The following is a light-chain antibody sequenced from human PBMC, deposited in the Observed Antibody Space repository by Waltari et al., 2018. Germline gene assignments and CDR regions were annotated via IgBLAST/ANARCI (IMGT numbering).Light chain of an antibody. CDR3: QQYRTFHWT. V-gene: IGKV1-5*03. J-gene: IGKJ1*01. CDR1: ENINNW. CDR2: KSS. Sequence: DIQMTQSPSTLSASVGDRVTITCRASENINNWLAWYQKKPGKAPSLLIYKSSSLQTGVPGRFSGSGSGTEFTLTINSLQLDDSATYHCQQYRTFHWTFGQGTKVEIK.